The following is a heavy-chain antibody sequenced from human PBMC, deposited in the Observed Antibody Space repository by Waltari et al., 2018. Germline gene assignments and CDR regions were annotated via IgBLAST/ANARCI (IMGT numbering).Heavy chain of an antibody. CDR1: GFPFSRHA. CDR3: ARDPELWPTAIDY. V-gene: IGHV3-30*01. D-gene: IGHD6-19*01. CDR2: TSYDESNK. Sequence: QVQLVESGGGVVQPGRSLRLSCAASGFPFSRHALHWVRQTPGKGLEWVAVTSYDESNKFYADSVKGRFTISRDNAKNTLYLQMNSLRPEDTAVYYCARDPELWPTAIDYWGQGTLVTVSS. J-gene: IGHJ4*02.